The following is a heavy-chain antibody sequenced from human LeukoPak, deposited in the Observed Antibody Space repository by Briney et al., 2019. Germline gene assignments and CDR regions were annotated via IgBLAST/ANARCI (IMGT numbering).Heavy chain of an antibody. J-gene: IGHJ4*02. CDR2: ISYDGSNK. D-gene: IGHD1-14*01. Sequence: GGSLRLSCAASGFTFSSYGMHWVRQAPGKGLEWVAVISYDGSNKYYVDSVKGRFTISRDNSKDTLYLQMNSLRAEDTAVYYCAKDLAGYDHYFDYWGQGTLVTVSS. CDR1: GFTFSSYG. V-gene: IGHV3-30*18. CDR3: AKDLAGYDHYFDY.